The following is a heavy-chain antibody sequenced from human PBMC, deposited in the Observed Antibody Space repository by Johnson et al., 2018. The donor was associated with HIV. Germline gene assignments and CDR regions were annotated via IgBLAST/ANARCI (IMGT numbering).Heavy chain of an antibody. CDR1: GFTFDDYG. CDR2: IHWNGGST. J-gene: IGHJ3*02. CDR3: PRENPLGASSGYYRGAFDI. Sequence: VQLVESGGGVVRPGGSLRLSCAASGFTFDDYGMSWVRQARGKGLEWVSGIHWNGGSTGYADSVKGRFTISRDNAKNSLYLQMSSLRAEDTALYYWPRENPLGASSGYYRGAFDIWGQGTMVTVSS. D-gene: IGHD3-22*01. V-gene: IGHV3-20*04.